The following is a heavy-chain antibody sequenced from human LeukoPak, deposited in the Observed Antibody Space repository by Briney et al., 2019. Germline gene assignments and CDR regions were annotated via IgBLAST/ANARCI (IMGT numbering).Heavy chain of an antibody. J-gene: IGHJ4*02. CDR2: IYSGGRT. V-gene: IGHV3-66*01. Sequence: PGGSLRPSCAASGFTLSNNYMSWVRQAPGKGLEWVSTIYSGGRTHYADSVKGRFFVSRDNSKNAEYLQMNSLRAEDTAVYYCASLMLISSVTRGFDYWGQGTLVTVSS. CDR1: GFTLSNNY. D-gene: IGHD3-16*01. CDR3: ASLMLISSVTRGFDY.